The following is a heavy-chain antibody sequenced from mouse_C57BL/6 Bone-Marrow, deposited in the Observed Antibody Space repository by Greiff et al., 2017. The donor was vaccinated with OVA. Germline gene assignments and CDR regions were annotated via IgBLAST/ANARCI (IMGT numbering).Heavy chain of an antibody. CDR1: GYTFTSYW. CDR3: ARGITTVVEAY. CDR2: IDPSDSYT. D-gene: IGHD1-1*01. J-gene: IGHJ3*01. Sequence: QVQLQQPGAELVKPGASVKLSCKASGYTFTSYWMQWVKQRPGQGLEWIGEIDPSDSYTNYNQKCKGKATLTVDTSSSTAYMQRTSLTSEDSAVDYCARGITTVVEAYWGQGTLVTVSA. V-gene: IGHV1-50*01.